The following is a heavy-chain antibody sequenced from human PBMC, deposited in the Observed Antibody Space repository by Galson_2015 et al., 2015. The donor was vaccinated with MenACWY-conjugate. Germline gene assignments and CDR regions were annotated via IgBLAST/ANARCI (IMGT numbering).Heavy chain of an antibody. CDR3: AHREVGYGSGWDQGYFDY. CDR1: GFSLSTSGVG. Sequence: PALVKPTQTLTLTCTFSGFSLSTSGVGVGWVRQPPGRALEWLAFIYWDNDKRYDPYLRTRLTITKDTSKNEVVLAMTNMDPVDTATYYYAHREVGYGSGWDQGYFDYWGQGTLVTVSS. J-gene: IGHJ4*02. CDR2: IYWDNDK. V-gene: IGHV2-5*05. D-gene: IGHD6-19*01.